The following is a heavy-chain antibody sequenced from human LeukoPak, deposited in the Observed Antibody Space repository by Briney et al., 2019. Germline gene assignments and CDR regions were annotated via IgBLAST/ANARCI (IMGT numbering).Heavy chain of an antibody. Sequence: EASVKVSCKASGYTFTGHYMHWVRQAPGQGLEWMGWINPNNGGTNYAQKFQGRVTMTRDTSISTAYMELSRLRSDDTAVCYCARGYALYSGRYIDFDYWGQGTLVTVSS. J-gene: IGHJ4*02. CDR3: ARGYALYSGRYIDFDY. CDR1: GYTFTGHY. D-gene: IGHD1-26*01. CDR2: INPNNGGT. V-gene: IGHV1-2*02.